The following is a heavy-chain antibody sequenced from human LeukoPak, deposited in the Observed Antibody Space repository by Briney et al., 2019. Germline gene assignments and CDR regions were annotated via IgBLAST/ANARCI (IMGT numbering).Heavy chain of an antibody. Sequence: SETLSLTCAVSGVAISRGGYAWSWIRQPAGKGLEWIGRIYTSGSTNYNPSLKSRVTMSVDTSKNQFSLKLSSVTAADTAVYYCARVSMVRGGTILDAFDIWGQGTMVTVSS. CDR2: IYTSGST. J-gene: IGHJ3*02. CDR3: ARVSMVRGGTILDAFDI. D-gene: IGHD3-10*01. CDR1: GVAISRGGYA. V-gene: IGHV4-61*02.